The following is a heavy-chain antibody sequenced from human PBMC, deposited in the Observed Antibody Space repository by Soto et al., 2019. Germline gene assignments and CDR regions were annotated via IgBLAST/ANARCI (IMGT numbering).Heavy chain of an antibody. Sequence: GASVKVSCKASGYTFTSYGISWVRQAPGQGLEWMGWISAYNGNTNYAQKLQGRVTMTTDTSTSTAYMELRSLRSDDTAVYYCARGGYCTNGVCWVRYMAVWGKGTTVTVSS. V-gene: IGHV1-18*01. CDR2: ISAYNGNT. D-gene: IGHD2-8*01. CDR3: ARGGYCTNGVCWVRYMAV. CDR1: GYTFTSYG. J-gene: IGHJ6*03.